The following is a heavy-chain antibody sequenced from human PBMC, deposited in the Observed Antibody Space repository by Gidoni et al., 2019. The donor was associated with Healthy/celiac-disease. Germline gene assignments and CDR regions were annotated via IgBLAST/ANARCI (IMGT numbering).Heavy chain of an antibody. D-gene: IGHD6-13*01. Sequence: QVQLVESGGGGVQPGRSLRRSCAASGCNVSSYAMHWVRQAPGKGLEWVAVISYDGSNKYYADSVKGRFTISRDNSKNTLYLQMNSLRAEDTAVYYCASPAAGTSPPFDYWGQGTLVTVSS. CDR2: ISYDGSNK. CDR3: ASPAAGTSPPFDY. CDR1: GCNVSSYA. J-gene: IGHJ4*02. V-gene: IGHV3-30-3*01.